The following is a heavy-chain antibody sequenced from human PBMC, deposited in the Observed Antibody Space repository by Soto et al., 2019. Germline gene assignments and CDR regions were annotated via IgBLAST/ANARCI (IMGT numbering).Heavy chain of an antibody. CDR1: GFTFSSYA. CDR3: ARDYGDY. V-gene: IGHV3-30-3*01. J-gene: IGHJ4*02. D-gene: IGHD3-16*01. CDR2: ISYDGSNK. Sequence: QVQLVESGGGVVQPGRSLRLSCAASGFTFSSYAMHWVRQAPGKGLEWVAVISYDGSNKYYADSVKGRFTISRDNSKNTPYLQMNSLRAEDTAVYYCARDYGDYWGQGTLVTVSS.